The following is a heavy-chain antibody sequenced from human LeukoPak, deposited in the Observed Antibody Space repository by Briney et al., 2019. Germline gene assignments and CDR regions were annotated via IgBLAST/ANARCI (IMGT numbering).Heavy chain of an antibody. V-gene: IGHV3-53*01. CDR2: IYGGGNT. Sequence: GGSLRLSCAVSGFTVSNTFMNWVRQTPGKGLEWVSVIYGGGNTYYADSVEGRFTISRDNSKNTVFLQMNSLRAEDTAVYYCMRDSAFWGQGTLVTVSS. J-gene: IGHJ4*02. CDR1: GFTVSNTF. CDR3: MRDSAF.